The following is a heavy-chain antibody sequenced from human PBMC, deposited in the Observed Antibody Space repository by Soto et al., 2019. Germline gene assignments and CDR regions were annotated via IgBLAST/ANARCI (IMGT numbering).Heavy chain of an antibody. CDR1: GGTFSTSA. V-gene: IGHV1-69*12. Sequence: QVQLMQSGAEVKXPGSSVKVSCKASGGTFSTSAISWVRQAPGEGLEWVGGIMPVFATPDYAQKFQGRVTISADESTTTAYLELTSLTTDDTAVYYCARDKDRQQLGGNYYYILDVWGQGTAITVSS. J-gene: IGHJ6*02. D-gene: IGHD3-3*02. CDR2: IMPVFATP. CDR3: ARDKDRQQLGGNYYYILDV.